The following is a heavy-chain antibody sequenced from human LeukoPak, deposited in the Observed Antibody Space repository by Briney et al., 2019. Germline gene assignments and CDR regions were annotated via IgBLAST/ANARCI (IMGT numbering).Heavy chain of an antibody. CDR1: GGTFSSYA. J-gene: IGHJ3*02. Sequence: SVKVSCKASGGTFSSYAISWVRQAPGQGLEWMGGIIPIFGTANYAQKFQGRVTVTTDESTSTAYMELSSLRSEDTAVYYCARDLSSGSERAFDIWGQGTMVTVSS. D-gene: IGHD1-26*01. CDR2: IIPIFGTA. CDR3: ARDLSSGSERAFDI. V-gene: IGHV1-69*05.